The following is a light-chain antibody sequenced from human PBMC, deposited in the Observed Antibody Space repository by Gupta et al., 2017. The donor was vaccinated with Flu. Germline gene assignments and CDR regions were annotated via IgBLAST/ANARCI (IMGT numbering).Light chain of an antibody. V-gene: IGLV6-57*01. CDR1: SGRVAAND. J-gene: IGLJ1*01. CDR3: QDYDRSEKWV. Sequence: QPHSASASPGQTVNISCTRSSGRVAANDVQWFQQRPGTSPNPLIYDKEKRPSGVPDRFSGSNAGSSASVSITSSELKAEDDDYSYSQDYDRSEKWVFGPGTKVTVL. CDR2: DKE.